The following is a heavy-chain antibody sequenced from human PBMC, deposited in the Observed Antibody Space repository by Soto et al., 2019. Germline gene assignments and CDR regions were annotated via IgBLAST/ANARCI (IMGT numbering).Heavy chain of an antibody. V-gene: IGHV1-69*01. D-gene: IGHD3-22*01. Sequence: QVQLVQSGAEVKKPGSSVKVSCKASGGTFSSYAISWVRQAPGQGLEWMGGIIPIFGTANYAQKFQGRVTITADESTSTAYMELSSLRSEDTAVYYCARGYYDSSGARYYYYYGMDVWGQGPTVTVSS. CDR2: IIPIFGTA. CDR1: GGTFSSYA. CDR3: ARGYYDSSGARYYYYYGMDV. J-gene: IGHJ6*02.